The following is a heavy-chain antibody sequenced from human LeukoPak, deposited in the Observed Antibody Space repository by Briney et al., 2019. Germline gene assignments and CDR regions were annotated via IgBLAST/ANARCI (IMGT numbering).Heavy chain of an antibody. CDR2: ISGSGGST. V-gene: IGHV3-23*01. CDR3: AKDEGSMIVVGVFDY. Sequence: GGSLRPSCAASGFTFSSYAMSWVRQAPGKGLEWVSAISGSGGSTYYADSVKGRFTISRDNSKNTLYLQMNSLRAADTAVYYCAKDEGSMIVVGVFDYWGQGTLVTVSS. CDR1: GFTFSSYA. D-gene: IGHD3-22*01. J-gene: IGHJ4*02.